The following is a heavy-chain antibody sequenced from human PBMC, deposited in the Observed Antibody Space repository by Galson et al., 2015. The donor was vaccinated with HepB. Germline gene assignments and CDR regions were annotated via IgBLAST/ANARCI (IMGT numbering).Heavy chain of an antibody. CDR3: ARQDSGDYGDYGGNWFDP. CDR2: IYPGDSDT. CDR1: GYSFTSYW. V-gene: IGHV5-51*01. J-gene: IGHJ5*02. D-gene: IGHD4-17*01. Sequence: QSGAEVKKPGESLKISCKGSGYSFTSYWIGWVRQMPGKGLEWMGIIYPGDSDTRYSPFFQGQVTISADKSISTAYLQWSSLKASDTAMYYCARQDSGDYGDYGGNWFDPWGQGTLVTVSS.